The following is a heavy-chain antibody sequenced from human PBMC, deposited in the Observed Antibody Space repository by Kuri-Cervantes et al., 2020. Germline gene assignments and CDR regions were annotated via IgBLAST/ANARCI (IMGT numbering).Heavy chain of an antibody. J-gene: IGHJ6*02. CDR1: GYTFTGYY. D-gene: IGHD3-3*01. CDR2: INPNSGGT. Sequence: ASVKVSCKASGYTFTGYYMHWVRQAPGQGLEWMGWINPNSGGTNYAQKFQGRVTMTRDTSISTAYMELSRLRSDDTAVYYCAREELRSLEWFANPFYYYYGMDVWGQGTTVTVSS. CDR3: AREELRSLEWFANPFYYYYGMDV. V-gene: IGHV1-2*02.